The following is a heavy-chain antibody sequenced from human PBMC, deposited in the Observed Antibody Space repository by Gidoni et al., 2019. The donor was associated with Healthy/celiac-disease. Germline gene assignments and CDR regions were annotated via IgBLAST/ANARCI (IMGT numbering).Heavy chain of an antibody. CDR3: TRHGGIVDY. CDR2: IRSKANSYAT. D-gene: IGHD2-15*01. J-gene: IGHJ4*02. CDR1: GFTFIGSA. V-gene: IGHV3-73*02. Sequence: VQLVESGGGLVQPGGSLKLSCAASGFTFIGSAMHWVRQASGKGLEWVGRIRSKANSYATAYAASVKGRFTISRDDSKNTAYLQMNSLKTEDTAVYYCTRHGGIVDYWGQGTLVTVSS.